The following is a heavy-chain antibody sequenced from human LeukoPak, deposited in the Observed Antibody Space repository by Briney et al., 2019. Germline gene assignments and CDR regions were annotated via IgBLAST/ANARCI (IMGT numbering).Heavy chain of an antibody. CDR1: GASISTSSYY. Sequence: PSETLSLTCTVSGASISTSSYYWGWIRQPPGKGLEWIANIYYSGSTYYNPSLKSRVTISIDTSKNQFSLMLSSVTAADTAVYYCARGGYSYGYWGQGTLVTVSS. J-gene: IGHJ4*02. CDR2: IYYSGST. D-gene: IGHD5-18*01. V-gene: IGHV4-39*07. CDR3: ARGGYSYGY.